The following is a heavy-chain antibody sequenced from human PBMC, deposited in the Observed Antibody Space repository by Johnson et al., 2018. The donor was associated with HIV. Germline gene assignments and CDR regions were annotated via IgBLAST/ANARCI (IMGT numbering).Heavy chain of an antibody. CDR1: GFTFSSYA. D-gene: IGHD3-16*01. CDR3: ARWGASTAFDI. V-gene: IGHV3-48*04. Sequence: EVQLVESGGGVVQPGRSLRLSCAASGFTFSSYAMHWVRQAPGKGLEWVSYISSSGSTIYYADSVTGRFTISRDNAKNSLYLQMNSLRAGDTAVYYCARWGASTAFDIWGQGTMVTVSS. CDR2: ISSSGSTI. J-gene: IGHJ3*02.